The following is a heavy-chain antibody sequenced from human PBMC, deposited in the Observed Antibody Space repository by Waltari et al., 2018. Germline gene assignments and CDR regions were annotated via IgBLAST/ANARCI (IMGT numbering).Heavy chain of an antibody. CDR2: ISGSGGST. CDR1: GFTFSRYA. V-gene: IGHV3-23*01. J-gene: IGHJ4*02. CDR3: AKSETKYYYDSSGYYHAGYFDY. Sequence: EVQLLESGGGLVQPGGSLRLSCAASGFTFSRYAMSWVRPAPGKGLEWVSAISGSGGSTYYADSVKGRFTISRDNSKNTLYLQMNSLRAEDTAVYYCAKSETKYYYDSSGYYHAGYFDYWGQGTLVTVSS. D-gene: IGHD3-22*01.